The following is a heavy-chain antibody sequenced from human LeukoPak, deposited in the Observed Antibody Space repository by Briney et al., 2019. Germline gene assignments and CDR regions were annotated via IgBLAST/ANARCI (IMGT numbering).Heavy chain of an antibody. CDR3: VREPDQRLPPHFDS. Sequence: SQTLSLTCAISGDSVPSNTATWNWIRQSPSRGLEWLGRTYYKSKWYNDNAISVKSQITNSPDTCKNHFSLQLRSVTPDDTAVYYCVREPDQRLPPHFDSWGQGTLVTVSS. CDR1: GDSVPSNTAT. V-gene: IGHV6-1*01. J-gene: IGHJ4*02. D-gene: IGHD1-14*01. CDR2: TYYKSKWYN.